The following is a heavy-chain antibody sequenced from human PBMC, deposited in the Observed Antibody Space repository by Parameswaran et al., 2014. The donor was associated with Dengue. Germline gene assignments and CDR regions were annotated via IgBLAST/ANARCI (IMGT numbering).Heavy chain of an antibody. D-gene: IGHD3-10*01. CDR2: ISGYNGIA. J-gene: IGHJ4*02. V-gene: IGHV1-18*01. CDR3: ARDAGLIRGAYFDF. Sequence: WVRQAPGQGLEWMGWISGYNGIANYAQNLQGRASLTTDTSTSTTYMELRSLRSDDTAVYYCARDAGLIRGAYFDFWAREPWSPSPQ.